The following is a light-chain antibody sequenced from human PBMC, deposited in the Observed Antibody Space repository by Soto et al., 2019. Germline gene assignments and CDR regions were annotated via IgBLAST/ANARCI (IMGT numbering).Light chain of an antibody. CDR1: QSVTTR. CDR3: QQYGSSGT. V-gene: IGKV3-20*01. J-gene: IGKJ1*01. CDR2: GAS. Sequence: IVLTQSPGSLSLSPGERVTLSCRASQSVTTRLAWYQHKPGQAPRLLMSGASSRATGIPDRFSGSGSGTDFTLTIGRLEPEDFAVYYCQQYGSSGTFGQGTKVDIK.